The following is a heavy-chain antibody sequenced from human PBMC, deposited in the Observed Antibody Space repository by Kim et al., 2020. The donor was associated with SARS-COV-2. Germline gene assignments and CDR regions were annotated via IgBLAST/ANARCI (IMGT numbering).Heavy chain of an antibody. J-gene: IGHJ4*02. D-gene: IGHD3-22*01. CDR3: ASRFFDSSGNYHDY. CDR2: IIPFFDTT. V-gene: IGHV1-69*13. Sequence: SVKVSCKASGGTFGTYPISWVRQAPGQGLEWMGGIIPFFDTTNYAPKFQGRVTKTADESTSTTYMELSSLKSGDTAVYFCASRFFDSSGNYHDYWGQGT. CDR1: GGTFGTYP.